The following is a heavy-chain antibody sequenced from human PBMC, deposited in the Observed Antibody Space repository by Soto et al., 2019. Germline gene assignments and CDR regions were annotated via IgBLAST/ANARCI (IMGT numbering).Heavy chain of an antibody. J-gene: IGHJ4*02. D-gene: IGHD4-4*01. CDR2: ISDSGGST. CDR1: GFTFSSFG. CDR3: AKAATITTLYNFDF. V-gene: IGHV3-23*01. Sequence: EVQLLESGGGLVQPGGSLRLSCAASGFTFSSFGMNWVRQAPGKGLEWVSLISDSGGSTYHADSVKGRFTISRDNSKNTLYLQMNSLRAEDTAVYYRAKAATITTLYNFDFWGQGTLVTVSS.